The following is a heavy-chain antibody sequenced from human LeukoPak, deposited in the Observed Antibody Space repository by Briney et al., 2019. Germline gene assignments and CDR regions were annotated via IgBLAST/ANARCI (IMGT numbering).Heavy chain of an antibody. CDR2: IRYDGSNE. J-gene: IGHJ4*02. Sequence: GGSLRLSCAASGFTFSSYGMHWVRQAPGKGLEWVAFIRYDGSNEYYADSVKGRFTISRDNSKNTLYLQMNSLRAEDTAVYYCAKGRGTYYDILTALDYWGQGTLVTVSS. V-gene: IGHV3-30*02. CDR1: GFTFSSYG. CDR3: AKGRGTYYDILTALDY. D-gene: IGHD3-9*01.